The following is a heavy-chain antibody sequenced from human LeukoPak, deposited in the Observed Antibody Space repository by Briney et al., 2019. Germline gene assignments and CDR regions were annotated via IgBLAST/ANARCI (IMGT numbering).Heavy chain of an antibody. CDR2: IYPGDSDT. Sequence: GVSLRISCKGSGYSFTSYWIGWVRQMPGKGLEWMGIIYPGDSDTRYSPSFQGQVTISADKSISTAYLQWSSLKASDTAMYYCARLTTVTPILFDYWGQGTLVTVSS. CDR3: ARLTTVTPILFDY. J-gene: IGHJ4*02. V-gene: IGHV5-51*01. CDR1: GYSFTSYW. D-gene: IGHD4-17*01.